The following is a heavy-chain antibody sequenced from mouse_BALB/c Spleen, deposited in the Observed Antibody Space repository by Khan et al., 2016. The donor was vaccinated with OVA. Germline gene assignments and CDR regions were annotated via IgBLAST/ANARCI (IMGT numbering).Heavy chain of an antibody. CDR2: IHPYNGGT. CDR1: GYTFTDYN. J-gene: IGHJ2*01. V-gene: IGHV1S29*02. Sequence: VQLQQSGPELVKPGASVKISCKASGYTFTDYNMHWVKQSHGKSLDWLGYIHPYNGGTGYNQKFKSKATLTVDNSSRTAYMELRTLTSEDSAVYYCERSRGPGYDYGIDYWGQGTTLTVSS. D-gene: IGHD2-4*01. CDR3: ERSRGPGYDYGIDY.